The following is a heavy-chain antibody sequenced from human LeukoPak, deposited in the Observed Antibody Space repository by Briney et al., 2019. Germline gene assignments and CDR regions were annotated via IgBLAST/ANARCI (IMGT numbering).Heavy chain of an antibody. CDR2: ISAYNGNT. J-gene: IGHJ4*02. CDR3: AREEFSGLMITFGGVIGLDY. D-gene: IGHD3-16*02. CDR1: GYTFTSYD. V-gene: IGHV1-18*01. Sequence: ASVKVSCKASGYTFTSYDINWVRQAPGQGLEWMGWISAYNGNTNYAQKLQGRVTMTTDTSTSTAYMELRSLRSDDTAVYYCAREEFSGLMITFGGVIGLDYWGQGTLVTVSS.